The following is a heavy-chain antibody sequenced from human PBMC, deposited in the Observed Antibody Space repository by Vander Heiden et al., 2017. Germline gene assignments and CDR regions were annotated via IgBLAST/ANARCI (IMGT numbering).Heavy chain of an antibody. J-gene: IGHJ5*02. D-gene: IGHD4-17*01. CDR2: IYCSGST. Sequence: QVQLQESSPGLVKPSQTLSTTCTVAGGSISSGGYYWSWIRQHPGKGLEWIGYIYCSGSTYYNPSLKSRLTISVDTSKNQFSLKLSSVTAADTAVYYCARESTTSGTGWFDPWGQGTLVTVSS. CDR1: GGSISSGGYY. CDR3: ARESTTSGTGWFDP. V-gene: IGHV4-31*03.